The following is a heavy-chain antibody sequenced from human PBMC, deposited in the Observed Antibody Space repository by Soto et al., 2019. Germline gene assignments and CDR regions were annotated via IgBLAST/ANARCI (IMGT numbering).Heavy chain of an antibody. CDR2: IAGNGGIL. V-gene: IGHV3-23*01. D-gene: IGHD6-19*01. Sequence: PGGSLRLSCVAPGFTFSNYVMSWVRQAPGKGLECVAAIAGNGGILYYTDSAKGRFSISRDNSKNTLHLQMNSLRAEDTAVYYCARRQFFSFDSWGQGILVTVSS. J-gene: IGHJ4*02. CDR3: ARRQFFSFDS. CDR1: GFTFSNYV.